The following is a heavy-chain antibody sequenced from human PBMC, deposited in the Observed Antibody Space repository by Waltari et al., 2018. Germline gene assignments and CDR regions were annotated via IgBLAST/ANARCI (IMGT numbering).Heavy chain of an antibody. D-gene: IGHD3-16*02. J-gene: IGHJ4*02. CDR2: ISGSGATP. CDR1: GFSFIGYA. V-gene: IGHV3-23*01. CDR3: AKGSRGYTNYFFDY. Sequence: EVQLLESAGGLVQPGGALRLSCAASGFSFIGYAMSWVRQAPGEGLEWVASISGSGATPFYADSVKGRFTSVRDNSKDTFYLQMNSLRVDDSAVYYCAKGSRGYTNYFFDYWGQGALVTVSS.